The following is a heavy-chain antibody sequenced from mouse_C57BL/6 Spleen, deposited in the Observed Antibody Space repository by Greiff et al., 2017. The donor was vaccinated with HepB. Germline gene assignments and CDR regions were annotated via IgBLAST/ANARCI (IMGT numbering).Heavy chain of an antibody. Sequence: EVQLQQSGPELVKPGASVKISCKASGYTFTDYYMNWVKQSHGKSLEWIGDINPNNGGTSYNQKFKGKATLTVDKSSSTAYMELRSLTSEDSAVYYCASPSSSYEYFDYWGQGTTLTVSS. CDR1: GYTFTDYY. V-gene: IGHV1-26*01. CDR3: ASPSSSYEYFDY. D-gene: IGHD1-1*01. J-gene: IGHJ2*01. CDR2: INPNNGGT.